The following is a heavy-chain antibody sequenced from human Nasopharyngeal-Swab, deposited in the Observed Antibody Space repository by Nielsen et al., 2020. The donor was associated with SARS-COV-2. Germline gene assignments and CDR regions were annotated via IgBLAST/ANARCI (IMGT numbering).Heavy chain of an antibody. J-gene: IGHJ6*02. CDR3: ARQPLTGTTGGMDV. V-gene: IGHV4-39*01. CDR2: IYYSGST. D-gene: IGHD1-7*01. Sequence: SGTLSLTCTVSGGSISSSSYYWGWIRQPPGKGLEWIGSIYYSGSTYYNPSLKSRVTISVDTSKNQFSLKLSSVTAADTAVYYCARQPLTGTTGGMDVWGQGTTVTVSS. CDR1: GGSISSSSYY.